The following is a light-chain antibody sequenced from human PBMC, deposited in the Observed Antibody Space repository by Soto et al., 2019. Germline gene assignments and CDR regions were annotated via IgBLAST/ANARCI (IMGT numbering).Light chain of an antibody. CDR2: EVS. Sequence: QSVLNQPPSASGSPGQSVTISCTGTSSDVGGYNYVSWYQQHPGKAPKLMIYEVSKRPSGVPDRFSGSKSGNTASLTVSGLQPEDEADYYCSSYAGSNKSVFGTGTKVTVL. CDR1: SSDVGGYNY. CDR3: SSYAGSNKSV. J-gene: IGLJ1*01. V-gene: IGLV2-8*01.